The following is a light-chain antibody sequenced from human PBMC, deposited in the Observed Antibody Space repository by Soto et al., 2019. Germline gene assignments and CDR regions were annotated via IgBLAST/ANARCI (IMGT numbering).Light chain of an antibody. J-gene: IGLJ2*01. CDR2: DVS. V-gene: IGLV2-14*03. CDR1: SSDLGGHNY. CDR3: SSYTGSSTV. Sequence: QSVLTQPASVSGSPGQSITISCTGASSDLGGHNYVSWYQQHPGKAPKLMIFDVSNRPSGVSNRFSASKSGNTASLTISGLQAEDEVDYYCSSYTGSSTVFGGGTQLTVL.